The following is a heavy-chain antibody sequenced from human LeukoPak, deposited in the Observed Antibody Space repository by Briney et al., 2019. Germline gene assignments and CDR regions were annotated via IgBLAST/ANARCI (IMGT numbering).Heavy chain of an antibody. D-gene: IGHD5-24*01. CDR3: ARVVLGRRWLQTSYYYGMDV. CDR2: IIPIFGTA. Sequence: GASVKVSCKASGGTFSSYAISWVQQAPGQGLEWMGGIIPIFGTANYAQKFQGRVTITADESTSTAYLELSSLTSEDTAVYYCARVVLGRRWLQTSYYYGMDVWGQGTTVTVSS. V-gene: IGHV1-69*13. J-gene: IGHJ6*02. CDR1: GGTFSSYA.